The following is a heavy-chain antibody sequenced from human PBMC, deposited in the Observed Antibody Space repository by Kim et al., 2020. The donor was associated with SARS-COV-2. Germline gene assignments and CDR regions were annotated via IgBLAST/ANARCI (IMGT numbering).Heavy chain of an antibody. CDR1: DYYISSGYH. V-gene: IGHV4-38-2*02. CDR2: IYHGGSA. D-gene: IGHD3-9*01. CDR3: AKVGSLTGYYPFDY. Sequence: SETLSLTCTVSDYYISSGYHWGWIRQPPGKGLEWIGSIYHGGSAYYNPSLRRRVTIFVDTSKNQFSLRLRSVTAADPAVYYCAKVGSLTGYYPFDYWGQG. J-gene: IGHJ4*02.